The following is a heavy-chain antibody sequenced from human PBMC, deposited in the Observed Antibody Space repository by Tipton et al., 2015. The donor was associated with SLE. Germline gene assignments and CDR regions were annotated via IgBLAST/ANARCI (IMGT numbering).Heavy chain of an antibody. D-gene: IGHD4/OR15-4a*01. CDR2: IWYDGSNT. CDR3: ARDHGAYKSSLDY. J-gene: IGHJ4*02. CDR1: GFTFSSYG. V-gene: IGHV3-33*01. Sequence: RSLRLSCAASGFTFSSYGMHWVRQAPGKGLEWVAIIWYDGSNTFYTDSVKGRFTISRDNSKKTVFLEMNSLRVEDTAVYYCARDHGAYKSSLDYWGQGTLVTVSA.